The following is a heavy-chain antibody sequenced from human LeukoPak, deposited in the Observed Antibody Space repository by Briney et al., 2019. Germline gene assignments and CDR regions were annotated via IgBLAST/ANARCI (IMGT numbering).Heavy chain of an antibody. J-gene: IGHJ4*02. CDR2: TNSDGSST. V-gene: IGHV3-74*01. CDR1: GFTFSNYW. Sequence: SGGSLRLSCAASGFTFSNYWMHWVRHAPGKGLVWVSRTNSDGSSTTYADSVKGRFTISRDNAKNTLYLQMNSLRAEDTAVYYCARGKQDFDNWGQGTPVTVSS. D-gene: IGHD6-13*01. CDR3: ARGKQDFDN.